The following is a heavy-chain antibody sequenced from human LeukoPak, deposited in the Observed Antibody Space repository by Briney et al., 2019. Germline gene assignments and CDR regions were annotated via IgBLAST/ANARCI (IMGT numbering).Heavy chain of an antibody. CDR2: IKKEGSEK. CDR3: ATDYYDSSGYYTGTY. CDR1: GFPFSSYS. D-gene: IGHD3-22*01. J-gene: IGHJ4*02. V-gene: IGHV3-7*03. Sequence: PGGSLRLSCAASGFPFSSYSMTWVRQAPGKGLEWVANIKKEGSEKYYVDSVKGRFTISRDNAKNSLYLQMNSLRADDTAVYYCATDYYDSSGYYTGTYWGQGTLVTVSS.